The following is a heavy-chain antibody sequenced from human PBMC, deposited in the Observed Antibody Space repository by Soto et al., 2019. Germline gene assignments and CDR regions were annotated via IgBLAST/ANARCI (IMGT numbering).Heavy chain of an antibody. Sequence: GGSLRLSCAASGFTFSTYWMHWVRQAPGKGLVWVSRINSDVSSTAYADSVKGRFTISRDNAKNTLYLQMNSLRAEDTAVYYCARGKYTYGTDYWGQGTLVTVSS. CDR1: GFTFSTYW. D-gene: IGHD5-18*01. J-gene: IGHJ4*02. V-gene: IGHV3-74*01. CDR3: ARGKYTYGTDY. CDR2: INSDVSST.